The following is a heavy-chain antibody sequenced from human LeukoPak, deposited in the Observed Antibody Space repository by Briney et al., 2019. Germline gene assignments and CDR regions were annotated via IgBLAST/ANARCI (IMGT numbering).Heavy chain of an antibody. Sequence: PGRSLRLSCAASGFTFSSYGMHWVRQAPGKGLEWAAVIWYDGSNKYYADSVKGRFTISRDNSKNTLYLQMNSLRAEDTAVYYCAREMATTSYYGMDVWGQGTTVTVSS. CDR2: IWYDGSNK. J-gene: IGHJ6*02. D-gene: IGHD5-24*01. V-gene: IGHV3-33*01. CDR1: GFTFSSYG. CDR3: AREMATTSYYGMDV.